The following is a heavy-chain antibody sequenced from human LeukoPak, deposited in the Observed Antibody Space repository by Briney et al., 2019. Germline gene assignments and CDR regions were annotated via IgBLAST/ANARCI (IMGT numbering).Heavy chain of an antibody. D-gene: IGHD3-10*01. Sequence: KTSETLSLTCTVSGGSISSSSYYWGWIRQPPGKGLEWIGSIYYSGSTYYNPSLKSRVTISVDTSKNQFSLKLSSVTAADTAVYYCARLSRGLTVVDPWGQGTLVTVSS. CDR1: GGSISSSSYY. J-gene: IGHJ5*02. CDR3: ARLSRGLTVVDP. V-gene: IGHV4-39*01. CDR2: IYYSGST.